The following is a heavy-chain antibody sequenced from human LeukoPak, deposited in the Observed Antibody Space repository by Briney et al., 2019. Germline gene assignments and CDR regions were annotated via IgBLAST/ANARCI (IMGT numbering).Heavy chain of an antibody. Sequence: PGGSLRLSCAASGFTFSSYEMNWVRQAPGKGLEWVSYISSSGSTTHYADSVKGRFTISRDNSKNTLYLQMNSLRAEDTAVYYCARARNNYDSSGFSALDYWGQGTLVTVSS. CDR2: ISSSGSTT. CDR1: GFTFSSYE. D-gene: IGHD3-22*01. CDR3: ARARNNYDSSGFSALDY. J-gene: IGHJ4*02. V-gene: IGHV3-48*03.